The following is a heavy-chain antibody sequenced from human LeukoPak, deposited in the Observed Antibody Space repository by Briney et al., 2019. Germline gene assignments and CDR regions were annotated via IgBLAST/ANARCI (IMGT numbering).Heavy chain of an antibody. CDR3: AKYSSGWYPNYYGMDV. CDR2: ISGSGGST. J-gene: IGHJ6*02. V-gene: IGHV3-23*01. CDR1: GFTFSSYW. D-gene: IGHD6-19*01. Sequence: GGSLRLSCAASGFTFSSYWMSWVRQAPGKGLEWVSAISGSGGSTYYADSVKGRFTISRDNSKNTLYLQMNSLRAEDTAVYYCAKYSSGWYPNYYGMDVWGQGTTVTVSS.